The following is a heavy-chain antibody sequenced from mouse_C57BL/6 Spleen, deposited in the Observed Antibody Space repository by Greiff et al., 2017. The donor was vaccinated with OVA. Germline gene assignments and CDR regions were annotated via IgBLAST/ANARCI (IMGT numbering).Heavy chain of an antibody. CDR3: ATKSYGSSYGYFDY. Sequence: QVQLKQPGAELVKPGASVKVSCKASGYTFTSYWMHWVKQRPGQGLEWIGRIHPSDSDTNYNQKFKGKATLTVDKSSSTAYMQLSSLTSEDSAVYYCATKSYGSSYGYFDYWGQGTTLTVSS. V-gene: IGHV1-74*01. D-gene: IGHD1-1*01. CDR2: IHPSDSDT. J-gene: IGHJ2*01. CDR1: GYTFTSYW.